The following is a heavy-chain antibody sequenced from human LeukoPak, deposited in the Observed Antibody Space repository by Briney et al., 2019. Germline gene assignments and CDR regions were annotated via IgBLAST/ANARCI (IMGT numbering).Heavy chain of an antibody. CDR1: GYTFIGYY. CDR3: ARVWPAREMAPDY. D-gene: IGHD2-8*01. V-gene: IGHV1-2*02. J-gene: IGHJ4*02. Sequence: ASVKVSCKASGYTFIGYYMHWVRQAPGQGLEWMGWINPNSGGTNYAQKFQGRVTMTRDTSISTAYMELSRLRSDDTAVYYCARVWPAREMAPDYWGQGTLVTVSS. CDR2: INPNSGGT.